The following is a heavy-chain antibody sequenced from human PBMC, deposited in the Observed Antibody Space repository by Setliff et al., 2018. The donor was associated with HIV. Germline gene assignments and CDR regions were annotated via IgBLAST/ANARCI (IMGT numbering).Heavy chain of an antibody. CDR3: ARVGYYDSSFDY. CDR1: GGSFSGYY. V-gene: IGHV4-34*01. CDR2: INHSGST. D-gene: IGHD3-22*01. J-gene: IGHJ4*02. Sequence: LSETLSLTCDVYGGSFSGYYWSWIRQPPGKGLEWIGKINHSGSTNYNPSLKSRVTISVDTSKNQFSLKLSSVTAADTAVYYCARVGYYDSSFDYWGQGTLVTVSS.